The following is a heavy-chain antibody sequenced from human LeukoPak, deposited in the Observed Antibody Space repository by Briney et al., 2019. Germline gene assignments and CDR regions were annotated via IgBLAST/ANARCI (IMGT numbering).Heavy chain of an antibody. CDR3: ARDKIFGVATESFDY. J-gene: IGHJ4*02. D-gene: IGHD3-3*01. Sequence: GGSLRLSCAASGFTFSSYSMNWVRQAPGKGLEWVSSISSSSYIYYADSVKGRFTISRDNAKNSLYLQMNSLRAEDTAVYYCARDKIFGVATESFDYWGQGTLVTVSS. CDR2: ISSSSYI. CDR1: GFTFSSYS. V-gene: IGHV3-21*01.